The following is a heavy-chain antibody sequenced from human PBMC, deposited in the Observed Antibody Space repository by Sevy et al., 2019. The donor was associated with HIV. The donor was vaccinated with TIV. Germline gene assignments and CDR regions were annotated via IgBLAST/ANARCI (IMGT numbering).Heavy chain of an antibody. Sequence: SETLSLTCTVSAGSISAKNCFWGWIRQPPGKGLEWIGSIYHTGSTYHSPSLQSRVGISVDTSKKLFSVKLSSVTAADTAVYFCARHAFKHGYRPSYFDSWSHGTLVTVSS. D-gene: IGHD5-18*01. CDR1: AGSISAKNCF. V-gene: IGHV4-39*01. CDR3: ARHAFKHGYRPSYFDS. CDR2: IYHTGST. J-gene: IGHJ4*01.